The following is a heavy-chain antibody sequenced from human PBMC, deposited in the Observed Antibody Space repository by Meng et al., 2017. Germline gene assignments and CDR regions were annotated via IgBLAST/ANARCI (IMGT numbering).Heavy chain of an antibody. CDR3: ATIYSYGHLYYYYYYGMDV. CDR2: INPNSGGT. D-gene: IGHD5-18*01. J-gene: IGHJ6*02. CDR1: GYTFTGYY. V-gene: IGHV1-2*06. Sequence: ASVKLFCKASGYTFTGYYMHWVRQAPGQGIEWRGLINPNSGGTNYAQKFQGRVTMTRDTSISTAYMELSRLRSDDTAVYYCATIYSYGHLYYYYYYGMDVWGQGTTVTVSS.